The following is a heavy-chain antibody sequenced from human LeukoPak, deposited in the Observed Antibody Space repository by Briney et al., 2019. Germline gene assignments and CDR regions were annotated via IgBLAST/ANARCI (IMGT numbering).Heavy chain of an antibody. CDR3: VRADRLHGGPYLIGP. D-gene: IGHD2-21*01. CDR2: ISPNSGGT. CDR1: GYSFTDYY. J-gene: IGHJ5*02. Sequence: AASVKVSCKASGYSFTDYYMHWVCQAPGQGLEWMGWISPNSGGTNSAQKFQGRVTMTRDTSITTVYMEVSWLTSDDTAIYYCVRADRLHGGPYLIGPWGQGTLVTVSS. V-gene: IGHV1-2*02.